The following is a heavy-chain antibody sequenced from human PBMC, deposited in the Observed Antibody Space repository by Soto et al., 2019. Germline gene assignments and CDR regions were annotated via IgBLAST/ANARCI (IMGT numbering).Heavy chain of an antibody. Sequence: WWSLRLSCSASVFTFSSYGMHWFRQAPGKGLEWVAVIWYDGSNKYYADSVKGRFTISRDNSKNTLYLQMNSLRAEDTAVYYCARDLYPKTYYYDSSGYYYYYGMDVWGQGTTVTVSS. CDR2: IWYDGSNK. V-gene: IGHV3-33*01. D-gene: IGHD3-22*01. CDR1: VFTFSSYG. CDR3: ARDLYPKTYYYDSSGYYYYYGMDV. J-gene: IGHJ6*02.